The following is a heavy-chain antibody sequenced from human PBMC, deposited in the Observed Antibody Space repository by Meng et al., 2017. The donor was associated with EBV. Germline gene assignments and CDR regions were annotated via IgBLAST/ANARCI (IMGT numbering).Heavy chain of an antibody. J-gene: IGHJ5*02. V-gene: IGHV1-18*01. CDR2: ISAYNGNT. Sequence: SGAEVKKPGASVKGCWKAIGYTFTSYGISWGRQAPGKGLEWMGWISAYNGNTNYAQKLQGRVTRTTDTSTSTAYMELRSLRSDDTAVYYCARETSGYDFNWFDPWGQGTLVTVS. CDR1: GYTFTSYG. D-gene: IGHD5-12*01. CDR3: ARETSGYDFNWFDP.